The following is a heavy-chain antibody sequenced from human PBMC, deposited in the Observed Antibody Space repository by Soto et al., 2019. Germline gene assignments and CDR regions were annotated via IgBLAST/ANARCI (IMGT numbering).Heavy chain of an antibody. CDR3: AKGGGDPPTIVVVTPYFDY. CDR2: ISYDGGNK. CDR1: GFTFSSYG. V-gene: IGHV3-30*18. J-gene: IGHJ4*02. Sequence: GGSLRLSCAASGFTFSSYGMHWVRQAPGKGLEWVAVISYDGGNKYYADSVKGRFTISRDNSKNTLYLQMNSLRAEDTAVYYCAKGGGDPPTIVVVTPYFDYWGQGTLVTVSS. D-gene: IGHD3-22*01.